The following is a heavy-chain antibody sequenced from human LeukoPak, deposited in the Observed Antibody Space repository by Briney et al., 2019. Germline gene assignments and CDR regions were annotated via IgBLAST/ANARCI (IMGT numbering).Heavy chain of an antibody. V-gene: IGHV4-59*01. J-gene: IGHJ3*02. CDR3: ARGGSIVGATPHDAFDI. Sequence: PSETLSLTCTVTAAPITSYYWSWIRQPPGKGLEWIGYIYYSGSTNYNPSLKSRVAISVDTSKNQVSLRLSSVTAADTAVYYCARGGSIVGATPHDAFDIWGQGTVVTVS. CDR2: IYYSGST. CDR1: AAPITSYY. D-gene: IGHD1-26*01.